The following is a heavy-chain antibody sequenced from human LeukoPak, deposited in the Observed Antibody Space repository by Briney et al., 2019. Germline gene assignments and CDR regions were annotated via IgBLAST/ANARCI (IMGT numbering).Heavy chain of an antibody. D-gene: IGHD6-13*01. Sequence: NPGGSLRLSCAASGFTFTTYSMNWVRQAPGKGLEWVSSISSSSSYIFYADSVKGRFTISRDNAKNSLYLQVNSLRAEDTAVYYCVRDNPRQQGFAYWGQGTLVTVSS. CDR2: ISSSSSYI. V-gene: IGHV3-21*01. CDR3: VRDNPRQQGFAY. CDR1: GFTFTTYS. J-gene: IGHJ4*02.